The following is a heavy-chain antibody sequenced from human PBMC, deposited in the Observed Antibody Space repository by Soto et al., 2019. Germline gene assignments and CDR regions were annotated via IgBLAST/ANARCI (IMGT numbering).Heavy chain of an antibody. D-gene: IGHD1-26*01. V-gene: IGHV3-30-3*01. CDR2: ITYDGSNQ. CDR3: VRAPSGSYPEFDY. J-gene: IGHJ4*02. Sequence: GGSLRLSCAASGFIFRSYTMHWVRQAPGKGLEWLGVITYDGSNQYYADSVKGRFTISRDNSRDMLYLQMNSLRPDDTALYYCVRAPSGSYPEFDYWGQGTLVTVSS. CDR1: GFIFRSYT.